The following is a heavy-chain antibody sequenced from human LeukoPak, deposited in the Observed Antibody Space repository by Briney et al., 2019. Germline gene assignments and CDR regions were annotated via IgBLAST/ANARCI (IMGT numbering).Heavy chain of an antibody. CDR1: GFTFSGSA. D-gene: IGHD3-3*01. CDR3: TSHYDFWSGYQATYFDY. CDR2: IRSKANSYAT. Sequence: GGSLRLSCAASGFTFSGSAMHWVRQASGKGLKWVGRIRSKANSYATAYAASVKGRFTISRDDSKNTAYLQMNSLKTEDTAVYYCTSHYDFWSGYQATYFDYWGQGTLVTVSS. J-gene: IGHJ4*02. V-gene: IGHV3-73*01.